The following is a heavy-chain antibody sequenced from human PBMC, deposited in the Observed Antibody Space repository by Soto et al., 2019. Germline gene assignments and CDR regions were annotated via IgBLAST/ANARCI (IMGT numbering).Heavy chain of an antibody. D-gene: IGHD3-10*01. J-gene: IGHJ5*02. Sequence: EVQLVESGGCLVQPGRSLRLSCAASGFTFDDYAMHWVRQAPGKGLEWVSGISWNSGSIGYADSVKGRFTISRDNAKNSLYLQMNSLRAEDTALYYCAKDIKIWWGFYGSGSYREGSNWFDPWGQGTLVTVSS. V-gene: IGHV3-9*01. CDR3: AKDIKIWWGFYGSGSYREGSNWFDP. CDR1: GFTFDDYA. CDR2: ISWNSGSI.